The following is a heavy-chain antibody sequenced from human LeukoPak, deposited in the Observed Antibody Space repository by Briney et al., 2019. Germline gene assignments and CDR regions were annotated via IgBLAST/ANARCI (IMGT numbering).Heavy chain of an antibody. CDR2: IIPIFGTA. V-gene: IGHV1-69*05. J-gene: IGHJ4*02. Sequence: GSSVKVSCKASGGTFSSYAISWVRQAPGQGLEWMGGIIPIFGTASYAQKFQGRVTITTDESTSTAYMELSSLRSEDTAVYYCLVGATTGLTPNFDYWGQGTLVTVSS. CDR1: GGTFSSYA. CDR3: LVGATTGLTPNFDY. D-gene: IGHD1-26*01.